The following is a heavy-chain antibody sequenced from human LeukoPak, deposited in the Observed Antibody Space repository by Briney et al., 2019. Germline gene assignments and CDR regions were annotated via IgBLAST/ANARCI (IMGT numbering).Heavy chain of an antibody. D-gene: IGHD2-21*02. CDR3: ARDQIVVVTATHYYYYGMDV. Sequence: GGSLRLYCAASGFTVRSNYMSWVRQAPGKGLEWVSVIYSGGGTYYADSVKGRFTISRDNSKNTLYLQMNSLRAEDTAVYYCARDQIVVVTATHYYYYGMDVWGQGTTVTVSS. V-gene: IGHV3-66*01. J-gene: IGHJ6*02. CDR1: GFTVRSNY. CDR2: IYSGGGT.